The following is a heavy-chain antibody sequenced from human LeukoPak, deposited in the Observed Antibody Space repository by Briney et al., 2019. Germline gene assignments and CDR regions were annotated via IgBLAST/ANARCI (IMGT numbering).Heavy chain of an antibody. CDR2: ISSSGST. CDR3: ARGPYSYDSSGAFDI. V-gene: IGHV4-61*02. Sequence: SETLSLTCTVSGDSISSGDYYWRWVRQPAGKGLEWIGRISSSGSTNYNPSLKSRITISVDTSKNQFSLKLSSVTAADTAVYFCARGPYSYDSSGAFDIWGQGTMVTVSS. J-gene: IGHJ3*02. CDR1: GDSISSGDYY. D-gene: IGHD3-22*01.